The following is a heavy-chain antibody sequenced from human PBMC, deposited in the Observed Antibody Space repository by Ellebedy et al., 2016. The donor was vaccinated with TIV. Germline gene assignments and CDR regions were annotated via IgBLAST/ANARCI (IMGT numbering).Heavy chain of an antibody. CDR1: GYSFTTYW. J-gene: IGHJ6*02. D-gene: IGHD4/OR15-4a*01. Sequence: PGGSLRLSCKGSGYSFTTYWISWVRKIPGKGLEWMGKIDPSDSYTNYSPSFQGHVTISAYKSISTVYLQWNSLKASDTAIYHCARHPASNYGDYGMDVWGQGTTVTVSS. CDR2: IDPSDSYT. V-gene: IGHV5-10-1*01. CDR3: ARHPASNYGDYGMDV.